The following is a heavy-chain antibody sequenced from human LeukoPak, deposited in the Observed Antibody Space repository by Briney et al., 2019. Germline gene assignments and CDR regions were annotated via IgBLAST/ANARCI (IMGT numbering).Heavy chain of an antibody. CDR2: IYHTGTS. V-gene: IGHV4-38-2*02. J-gene: IGHJ3*01. CDR1: GYSISSGYY. D-gene: IGHD5-24*01. CDR3: ARDAGNYHMRGFDV. Sequence: SETLSLTCNVSGYSISSGYYWGWIRQPPAKGLEWIGSIYHTGTSNHNPSLKSRVIISIDTSNDQVSLKLSSVTAADTAVYYCARDAGNYHMRGFDVWGPGTLVTVSS.